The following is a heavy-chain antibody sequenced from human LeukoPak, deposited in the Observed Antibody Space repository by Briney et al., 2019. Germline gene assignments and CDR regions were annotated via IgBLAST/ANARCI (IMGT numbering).Heavy chain of an antibody. CDR3: ARGYSSSWYTYFQH. Sequence: PSQTLSLTCTVSGGSISSGSYYWSWIRQPAGKGLEWIGRIYTSGSTKYNPSLKSRLTISVDTSKNQFSLKLSSVTAADTAVYYCARGYSSSWYTYFQHWGQGTLVTVSS. J-gene: IGHJ1*01. CDR1: GGSISSGSYY. D-gene: IGHD6-13*01. V-gene: IGHV4-61*02. CDR2: IYTSGST.